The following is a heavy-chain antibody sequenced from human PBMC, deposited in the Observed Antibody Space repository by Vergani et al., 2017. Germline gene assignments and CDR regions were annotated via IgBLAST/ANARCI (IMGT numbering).Heavy chain of an antibody. J-gene: IGHJ5*02. CDR1: GGSISSSSYY. V-gene: IGHV4-39*01. D-gene: IGHD2-15*01. CDR2: IYYSGST. Sequence: QLQLQESGPGLVKPSETLSLTCTVSGGSISSSSYYWGWIRQPPGKGLEWIGSIYYSGSTYYNPSLKSRVTISVDTSKNQFSLQLSSVTAADTAVYYCARSSSGGSSWFDPWGQGTLVTVSS. CDR3: ARSSSGGSSWFDP.